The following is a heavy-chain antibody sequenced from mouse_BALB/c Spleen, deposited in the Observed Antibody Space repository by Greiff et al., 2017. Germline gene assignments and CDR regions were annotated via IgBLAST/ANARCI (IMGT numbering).Heavy chain of an antibody. D-gene: IGHD4-1*01. V-gene: IGHV3-2*02. Sequence: EVKLQESGPGLVKPSQSLSLTCTVTGYSITSDYAWNWIRQFPGNKLEWMGYISYSGSTSYNPSLKSRISITRDTSKNQFFLQLNSVTTEDTATYYCARSLTGDWYFDVWGAGTTVTVSS. CDR3: ARSLTGDWYFDV. CDR2: ISYSGST. CDR1: GYSITSDYA. J-gene: IGHJ1*01.